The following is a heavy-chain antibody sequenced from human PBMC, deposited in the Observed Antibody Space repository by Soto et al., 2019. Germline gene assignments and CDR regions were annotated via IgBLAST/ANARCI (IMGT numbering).Heavy chain of an antibody. J-gene: IGHJ5*02. D-gene: IGHD6-13*01. CDR2: IYYSGST. CDR1: GGSISSYY. Sequence: WETLSLTCTVSGGSISSYYWSWIRQPPGKGLEWIGYIYYSGSTNYNPSLKSRVTISVDTSKNQFSLKLSSVTAADTAVYYCARVGTDYSSSYWFDPWGQGTLVTVSS. V-gene: IGHV4-59*01. CDR3: ARVGTDYSSSYWFDP.